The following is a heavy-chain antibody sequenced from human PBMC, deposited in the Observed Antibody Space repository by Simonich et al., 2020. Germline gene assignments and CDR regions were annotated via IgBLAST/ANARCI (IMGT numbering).Heavy chain of an antibody. V-gene: IGHV3-23*01. CDR3: AKDLGERITMIVVVIDAFDI. CDR2: ISGSGCST. D-gene: IGHD3-22*01. J-gene: IGHJ3*02. CDR1: GFTFSSYA. Sequence: GGGFVQPGGSLRLSCAASGFTFSSYAMSWFRQAPGKGLEWGSAISGSGCSTYYAASVKGRFTISRDNSKNTLYLQMNSLRAEDTAVYYCAKDLGERITMIVVVIDAFDIWGQGTMVTVSS.